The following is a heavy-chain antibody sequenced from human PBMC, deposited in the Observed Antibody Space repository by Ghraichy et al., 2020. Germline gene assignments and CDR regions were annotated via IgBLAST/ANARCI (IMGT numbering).Heavy chain of an antibody. V-gene: IGHV4-59*01. CDR2: IYYSGST. CDR3: ARFTMVRGVGAFDI. D-gene: IGHD3-10*01. CDR1: GGSISSYY. Sequence: SETLSLTYTVSGGSISSYYWSWIRQPPGKGLEWIGYIYYSGSTNYNPSLKSRVTISVDTSKNQFSLKLSSVTAADTAVYYCARFTMVRGVGAFDIWGQGTMVTDSS. J-gene: IGHJ3*02.